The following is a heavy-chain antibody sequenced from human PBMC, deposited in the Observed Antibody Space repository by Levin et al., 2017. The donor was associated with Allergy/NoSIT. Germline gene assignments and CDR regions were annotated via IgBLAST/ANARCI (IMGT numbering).Heavy chain of an antibody. V-gene: IGHV3-11*03. Sequence: GGSLRLSCAASGFTFSDYYMSWIRQAPGKGLEWVSYISSSSSYTNYADSVKGRFTISRDNAKNSLYLQMNSLRAEDTAVYYCARWISAEVEGFGEFYFDYWGQGTLVTVSS. CDR2: ISSSSSYT. CDR3: ARWISAEVEGFGEFYFDY. CDR1: GFTFSDYY. D-gene: IGHD3-10*01. J-gene: IGHJ4*02.